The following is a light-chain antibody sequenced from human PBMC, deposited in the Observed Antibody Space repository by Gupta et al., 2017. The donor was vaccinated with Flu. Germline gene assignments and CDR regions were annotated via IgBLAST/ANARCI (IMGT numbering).Light chain of an antibody. CDR3: QQDNSYPYT. CDR2: KAS. V-gene: IGKV1-5*03. J-gene: IGKJ2*01. Sequence: DIQMTQSPSTLSASVGDRVTITCRASQSISSWLAWYQQKPGKAPKLLIYKASSLESGVPSRFSGSGSGTEFTLTISSLQPDDFATYYCQQDNSYPYTFGQGTKLETK. CDR1: QSISSW.